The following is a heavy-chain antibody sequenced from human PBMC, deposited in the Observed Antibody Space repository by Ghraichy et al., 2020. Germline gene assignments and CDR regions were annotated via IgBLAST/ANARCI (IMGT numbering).Heavy chain of an antibody. V-gene: IGHV3-48*01. J-gene: IGHJ3*02. CDR2: ISGSSDTV. Sequence: GGSLRLSCVASGFLFSGSNMNWVRQTPGKGLEWVSHISGSSDTVYHADSVKGRFTTSRNNGKNSVYLQMHSLRVEDTGVYYCARENLYDSTWGNAMDAFDIWGQGTTVTVSS. D-gene: IGHD3-16*01. CDR3: ARENLYDSTWGNAMDAFDI. CDR1: GFLFSGSN.